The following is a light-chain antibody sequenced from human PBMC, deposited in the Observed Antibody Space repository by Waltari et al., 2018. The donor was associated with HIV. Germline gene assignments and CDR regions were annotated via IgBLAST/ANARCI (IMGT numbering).Light chain of an antibody. V-gene: IGKV2-28*01. CDR1: KSLLHSNGYNY. CDR2: LGS. CDR3: MQALQTPYT. J-gene: IGKJ2*01. Sequence: DIVMTQSPRSLPVTPGEPASIPCSSRKSLLHSNGYNYLDWYVQKPGQSPQFLISLGSNRASGDPDSISGSGSATDFTLKISRVEAEDVGVYYCMQALQTPYTFGQGTKLEIK.